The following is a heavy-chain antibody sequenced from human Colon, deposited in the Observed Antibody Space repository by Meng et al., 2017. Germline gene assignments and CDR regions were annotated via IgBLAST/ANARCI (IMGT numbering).Heavy chain of an antibody. Sequence: QLEGAGPGRGEPWGIRSLTSTVSGTSISSDIWWSWVRQPPGKGLEWIGEVDLSGKTDYNPSLKSRVTISLDKSMNQLFLEVYFVTAADTAIYYCARHLGWEFNYWGPGNLVTVSS. V-gene: IGHV4-4*02. CDR1: GTSISSDIW. CDR3: ARHLGWEFNY. D-gene: IGHD6-19*01. CDR2: VDLSGKT. J-gene: IGHJ4*02.